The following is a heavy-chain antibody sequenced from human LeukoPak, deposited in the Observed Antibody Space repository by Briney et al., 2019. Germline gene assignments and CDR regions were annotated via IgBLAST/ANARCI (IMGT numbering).Heavy chain of an antibody. CDR1: GFTVSSNY. CDR3: ARGLGYSSGWYLDY. CDR2: IYSGGST. D-gene: IGHD6-19*01. Sequence: GGSLRLSCAASGFTVSSNYMSWVRQAPGKGLEWVSVIYSGGSTYYADSVKGRFTISRDNSKNTLYLQMNSLRAEDTAVYYCARGLGYSSGWYLDYWGQGTLVTVSS. J-gene: IGHJ4*02. V-gene: IGHV3-66*02.